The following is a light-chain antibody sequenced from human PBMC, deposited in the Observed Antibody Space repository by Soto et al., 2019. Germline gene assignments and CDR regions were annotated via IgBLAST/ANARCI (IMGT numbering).Light chain of an antibody. CDR1: QSVRSN. CDR3: QQHANWPLT. Sequence: VMTQSPATLSVSPGERVTLSCRASQSVRSNLAWYQQKPGQAPGLLIYEASTRATGIPARFSGSGSGTDFTLTISSLEPEDFAVYYCQQHANWPLTFGGGTKVDIK. V-gene: IGKV3D-15*01. CDR2: EAS. J-gene: IGKJ4*01.